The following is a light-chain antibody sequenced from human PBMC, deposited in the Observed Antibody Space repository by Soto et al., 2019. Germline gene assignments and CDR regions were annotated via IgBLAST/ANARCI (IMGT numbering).Light chain of an antibody. Sequence: QSALTQPPSVSGSPGQGVTISCTGSSSNIGAGYDVHWYQQLPGTAPKLLIYGNNNRPSGVPDRFSGSKSGTSASLAVTGLQAEDEADYYCQSYATGLSVLYVFGTGTKVTVL. V-gene: IGLV1-40*01. CDR3: QSYATGLSVLYV. CDR2: GNN. CDR1: SSNIGAGYD. J-gene: IGLJ1*01.